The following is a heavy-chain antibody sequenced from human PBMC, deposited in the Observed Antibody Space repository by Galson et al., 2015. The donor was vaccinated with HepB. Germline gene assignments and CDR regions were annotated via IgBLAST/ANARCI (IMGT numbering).Heavy chain of an antibody. V-gene: IGHV3-23*01. Sequence: SLRLSCAVSRLTFSLSAMTWVRQAPGKGLEWVSSISNSGDNTYYTDSVKGRFTISRDNSKNTLYLQMDSLRAEDTAVYFCAKASLLWSGDIGYSDFWGQGTLVTVSS. CDR2: ISNSGDNT. D-gene: IGHD2-21*01. CDR1: RLTFSLSA. CDR3: AKASLLWSGDIGYSDF. J-gene: IGHJ4*02.